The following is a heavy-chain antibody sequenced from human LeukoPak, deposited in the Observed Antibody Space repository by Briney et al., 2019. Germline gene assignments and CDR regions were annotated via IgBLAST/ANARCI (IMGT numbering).Heavy chain of an antibody. D-gene: IGHD3-10*01. Sequence: AASVKVSCKASGGTFSSYAISWVRQAPGQGLEWMGWISAYNGNTNYAQKLQGRVTMTTDTSTSTAYMELRSLRSDDTAVYYCARDCGSGSYCGWGQGTLVTVSS. CDR2: ISAYNGNT. J-gene: IGHJ4*02. CDR3: ARDCGSGSYCG. CDR1: GGTFSSYA. V-gene: IGHV1-18*01.